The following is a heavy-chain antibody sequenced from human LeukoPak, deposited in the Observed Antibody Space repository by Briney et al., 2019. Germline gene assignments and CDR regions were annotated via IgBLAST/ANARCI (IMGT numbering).Heavy chain of an antibody. V-gene: IGHV3-21*01. CDR2: ISENRTYI. CDR3: ERQMSTIGSDF. Sequence: GGSLRLSCAASGFTFSDHSMIWVRQAPGKGLEWVSSISENRTYIYRSDSLKGRFTISKDNAKNSLYLQMNSLRAEDTAGYYCERQMSTIGSDFWGQGTLVTVSS. CDR1: GFTFSDHS. J-gene: IGHJ4*02. D-gene: IGHD5-24*01.